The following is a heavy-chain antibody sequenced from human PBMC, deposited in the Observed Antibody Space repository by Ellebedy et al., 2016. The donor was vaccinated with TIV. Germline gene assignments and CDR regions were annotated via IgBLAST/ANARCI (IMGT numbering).Heavy chain of an antibody. CDR3: ARVSKYYYQSSGYTYNWFDP. CDR2: ISESGNTI. CDR1: GLTFSDHY. V-gene: IGHV3-11*01. D-gene: IGHD3-22*01. J-gene: IGHJ5*02. Sequence: GESLKISXAASGLTFSDHYMSWIRQAPGKGLEWIAYISESGNTIYHADSVKGRFTISRDNSKNTLYLEMNSLRAEDTAVYYCARVSKYYYQSSGYTYNWFDPWGQGTRVTVSS.